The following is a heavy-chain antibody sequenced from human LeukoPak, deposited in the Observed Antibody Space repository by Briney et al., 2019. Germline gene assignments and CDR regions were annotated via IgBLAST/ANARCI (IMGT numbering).Heavy chain of an antibody. V-gene: IGHV4-30-4*01. J-gene: IGHJ4*02. CDR2: IYYSGST. CDR1: GFTFSSYA. D-gene: IGHD2-2*02. CDR3: ARVRCSSTSCYKIGY. Sequence: LRLSCAASGFTFSSYAMSWIRQPPGKGLEWIGYIYYSGSTYYNPSLKSRVTISVDTSKNQFSLKLSSVTAADTAVYYCARVRCSSTSCYKIGYWGQGTLVTVSS.